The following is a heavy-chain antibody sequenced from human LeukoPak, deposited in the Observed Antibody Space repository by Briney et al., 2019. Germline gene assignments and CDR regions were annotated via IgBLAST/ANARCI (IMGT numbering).Heavy chain of an antibody. J-gene: IGHJ4*02. V-gene: IGHV1-3*03. CDR2: INGGNGKT. Sequence: GASVKISCKASGYSFTSYAMHWVRQAPGQRPEWMGWINGGNGKTKYSQEFQGRVTITRDTSASTDYMELSSLRSEDMALYYCARGSDSSSWILDNWGQGTLVTVSS. CDR1: GYSFTSYA. D-gene: IGHD6-13*01. CDR3: ARGSDSSSWILDN.